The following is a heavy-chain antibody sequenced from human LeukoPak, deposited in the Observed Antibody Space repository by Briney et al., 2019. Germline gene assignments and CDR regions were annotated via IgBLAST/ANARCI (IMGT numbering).Heavy chain of an antibody. CDR3: ATQQGAVAGPNGRFDP. Sequence: GESLKISCKGSGYSFTSYWIGWVRQMPGKGLEWMGIIYPGDSDTRYSPSFQGQVTISADKSISTAYLQWSSLKASDTAMYYCATQQGAVAGPNGRFDPWGQGTLVTVSS. D-gene: IGHD6-19*01. V-gene: IGHV5-51*01. CDR1: GYSFTSYW. J-gene: IGHJ5*02. CDR2: IYPGDSDT.